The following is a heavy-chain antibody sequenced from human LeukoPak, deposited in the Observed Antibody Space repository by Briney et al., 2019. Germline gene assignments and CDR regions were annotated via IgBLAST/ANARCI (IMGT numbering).Heavy chain of an antibody. V-gene: IGHV3-48*01. CDR1: GFTFSSYS. CDR2: ISSSSSTI. D-gene: IGHD3-22*01. CDR3: AKPHSSFAFDI. Sequence: GGSLRLSCAASGFTFSSYSMNWVRQAPGKGLEWVSYISSSSSTIYYADSVKGRFTISRDNAKNSLYLQMNGLRAEDTAVYYCAKPHSSFAFDIWGQGTMVTVSS. J-gene: IGHJ3*02.